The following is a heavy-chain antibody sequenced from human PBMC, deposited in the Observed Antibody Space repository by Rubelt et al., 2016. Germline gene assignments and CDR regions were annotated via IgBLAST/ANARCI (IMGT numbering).Heavy chain of an antibody. CDR3: AKDLRAGIRYFDWLLRYYFDY. J-gene: IGHJ4*02. Sequence: EVQLLESGGGLVQPGGSLRLSCAASGFTFSSYWMSWVRQAPGKGLEWVSAISDSGGSTYYADSVEGRFTISRDNSKNTLYLQMNSLGAEDTAVYYCAKDLRAGIRYFDWLLRYYFDYWGQGTLVTVSS. CDR1: GFTFSSYW. V-gene: IGHV3-23*01. D-gene: IGHD3-9*01. CDR2: ISDSGGST.